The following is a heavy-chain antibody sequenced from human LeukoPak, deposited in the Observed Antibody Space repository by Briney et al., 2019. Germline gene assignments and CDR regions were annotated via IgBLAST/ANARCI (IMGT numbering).Heavy chain of an antibody. V-gene: IGHV3-23*01. Sequence: GGSLRLSCVASGFTFSSYAMSWVRQAPGKGLEWVSAVSGNGINTFYADSVKGRFTISRDNSKNTLYLQINSLRAEDTALYYCATFIAYSTPFDYWGQGTQVTVAS. CDR2: VSGNGINT. D-gene: IGHD2/OR15-2a*01. CDR1: GFTFSSYA. CDR3: ATFIAYSTPFDY. J-gene: IGHJ4*02.